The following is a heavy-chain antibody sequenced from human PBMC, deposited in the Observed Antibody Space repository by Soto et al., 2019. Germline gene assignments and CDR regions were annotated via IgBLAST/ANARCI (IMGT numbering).Heavy chain of an antibody. J-gene: IGHJ5*02. Sequence: SETLSLTCAVYGGSFIGYYWILIGHAPWKGLEWIGEINHSGSTNYNPSLKSRVTISVDTSKNQFSLKLSSVTAADTAVYYCARGPQGQLVGRNWFDPWGQGTLVTVS. CDR3: ARGPQGQLVGRNWFDP. V-gene: IGHV4-34*01. D-gene: IGHD6-6*01. CDR2: INHSGST. CDR1: GGSFIGYY.